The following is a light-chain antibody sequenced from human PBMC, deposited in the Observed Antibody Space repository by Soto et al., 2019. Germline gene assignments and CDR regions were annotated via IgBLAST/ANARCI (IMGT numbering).Light chain of an antibody. CDR3: QQSYSTPQT. Sequence: DIQMTQSPSSLSASVGDRLTITCRARQSISSYLNWYQQKPGKAPKLLIYAASSLQSGVPSRFSGSGSGTDFTLTISSLQPEDFATYYCQQSYSTPQTFGQGTKVDIK. V-gene: IGKV1-39*01. J-gene: IGKJ1*01. CDR1: QSISSY. CDR2: AAS.